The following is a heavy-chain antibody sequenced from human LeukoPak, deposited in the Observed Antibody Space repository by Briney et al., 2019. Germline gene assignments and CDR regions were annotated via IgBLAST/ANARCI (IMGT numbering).Heavy chain of an antibody. V-gene: IGHV1-2*02. CDR1: GYSFTGHF. CDR3: ARNLWFGGSSDAFDM. CDR2: INPKSGGT. J-gene: IGHJ3*02. D-gene: IGHD3-10*01. Sequence: AASVKVSCKASGYSFTGHFMHWVRQAPGQGLEWMGWINPKSGGTNYAQKFQGRVTMTRDTSISTAYMDMSSLRSDDTAVYYCARNLWFGGSSDAFDMWGQGTMVTVSS.